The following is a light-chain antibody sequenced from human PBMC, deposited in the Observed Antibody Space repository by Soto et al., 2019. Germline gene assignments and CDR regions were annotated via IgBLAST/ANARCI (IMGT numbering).Light chain of an antibody. CDR1: ESVNTY. Sequence: EIVLTQSPATLSLSPGTRATLSCRASESVNTYLAWYQQKPGQAPRLLIYGASNRATGIPDRFSGSGSGTDFTLTISRLEPEDFAVYYCQQYGSSGTFGQGTKVDIK. CDR2: GAS. CDR3: QQYGSSGT. V-gene: IGKV3-20*01. J-gene: IGKJ1*01.